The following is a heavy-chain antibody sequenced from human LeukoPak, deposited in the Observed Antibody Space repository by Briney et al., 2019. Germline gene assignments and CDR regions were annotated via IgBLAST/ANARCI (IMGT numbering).Heavy chain of an antibody. V-gene: IGHV3-30*02. CDR2: ILNDGTWE. CDR1: GFTFSSYG. J-gene: IGHJ5*01. CDR3: VKGGSISHNWFDS. D-gene: IGHD3-16*01. Sequence: PGGSLRLSCAASGFTFSSYGMHWVRQAPGRGLGWVAFILNDGTWEYYPDSVKGRLTISRDNSRNTLYLQMNSVRLEDTAIYYCVKGGSISHNWFDSWGQGTLVTVSS.